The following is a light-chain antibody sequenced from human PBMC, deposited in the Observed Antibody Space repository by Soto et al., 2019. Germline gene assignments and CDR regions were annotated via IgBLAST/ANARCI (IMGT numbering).Light chain of an antibody. CDR3: QQRYSTTIT. V-gene: IGKV1-12*01. Sequence: DIQMTQSPSSVSASVGDRVTISCRASQGITSWLAWYQQKPGRDPKLLIYAASTLQTGVPSRFSGSGSGTDFNLTINSLQTEDFATYACQQRYSTTITFGQGTRLEIK. J-gene: IGKJ5*01. CDR1: QGITSW. CDR2: AAS.